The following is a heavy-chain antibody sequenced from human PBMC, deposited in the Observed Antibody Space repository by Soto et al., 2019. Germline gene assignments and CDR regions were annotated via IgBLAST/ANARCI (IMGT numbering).Heavy chain of an antibody. CDR2: IYYSGST. Sequence: QVQLRESGPGLVKPSETLSLPCTVSGGSISSSYYYWGWIRQPPGKGLEWIGSIYYSGSTYYNPSLKSRVTMSVDTSKNQFSLNLNSVTAADTAVYYCPRHTAGSLAHFGMYVWGQGTTVTVSS. D-gene: IGHD3-10*01. CDR3: PRHTAGSLAHFGMYV. J-gene: IGHJ6*02. V-gene: IGHV4-39*01. CDR1: GGSISSSYYY.